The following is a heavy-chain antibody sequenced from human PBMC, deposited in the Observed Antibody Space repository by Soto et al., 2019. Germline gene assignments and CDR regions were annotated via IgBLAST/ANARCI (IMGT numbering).Heavy chain of an antibody. J-gene: IGHJ3*02. V-gene: IGHV1-69*02. CDR2: IIPILGIA. Sequence: QVQLVQSGAEVKKPGSSVKVSCTASGGTFSSYTISWVRQAPGQGLEWMGRIIPILGIANYAQKFQGRVTITAEKSTSTAYMELSSLRSEDTAVYYCASDIVVVVAATAADAFDIWGQGTMVTVSS. D-gene: IGHD2-15*01. CDR1: GGTFSSYT. CDR3: ASDIVVVVAATAADAFDI.